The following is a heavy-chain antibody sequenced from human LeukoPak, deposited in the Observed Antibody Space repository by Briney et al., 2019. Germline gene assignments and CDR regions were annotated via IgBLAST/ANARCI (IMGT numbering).Heavy chain of an antibody. Sequence: PGRSLRLSCAASGFTFDDYAMHWVRQAPGKGLEWVSGISWNSGSIGYADSVKGRFTISRDNAKNSLFLQMNSLRAEDTAVYYCAKEGLGWLRSELDYWGQGTLVTVSS. CDR2: ISWNSGSI. V-gene: IGHV3-9*01. D-gene: IGHD5-12*01. CDR1: GFTFDDYA. CDR3: AKEGLGWLRSELDY. J-gene: IGHJ4*02.